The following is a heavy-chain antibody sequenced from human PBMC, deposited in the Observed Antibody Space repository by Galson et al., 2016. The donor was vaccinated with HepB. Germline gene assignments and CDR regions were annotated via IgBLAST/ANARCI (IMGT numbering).Heavy chain of an antibody. CDR3: ARDYGPGGQIQKYDY. CDR1: GFTFSGYY. Sequence: LRLSCAASGFTFSGYYMSWIRQAPGKGLEWTSYITSSGSTIYYADSVKGRFTISRENAQNSLYLQMNNLRPEDTAVYYCARDYGPGGQIQKYDYWGQGTLVTVSS. D-gene: IGHD3-10*01. CDR2: ITSSGSTI. J-gene: IGHJ4*02. V-gene: IGHV3-11*01.